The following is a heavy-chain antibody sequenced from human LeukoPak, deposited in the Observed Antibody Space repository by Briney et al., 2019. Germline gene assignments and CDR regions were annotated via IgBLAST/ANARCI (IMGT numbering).Heavy chain of an antibody. CDR1: GFTFSSNY. V-gene: IGHV3-53*04. Sequence: GGSLRLSCAASGFTFSSNYMSWVRQAPGKGLEWVSVIYSGGSTYYADSVKGRFTISRHNSKNTLYLQMNSLRAEDTAVYYCARGSYDSSGYYSRAFDIWGQGTMVTVSS. J-gene: IGHJ3*02. D-gene: IGHD3-22*01. CDR2: IYSGGST. CDR3: ARGSYDSSGYYSRAFDI.